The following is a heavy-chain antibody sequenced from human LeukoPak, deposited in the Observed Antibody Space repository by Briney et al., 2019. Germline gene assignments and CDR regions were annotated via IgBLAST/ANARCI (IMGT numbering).Heavy chain of an antibody. D-gene: IGHD3-22*01. CDR2: ISYDGSNK. Sequence: GRSLRLSCAASGFTFSSYGMHWVRQAPGKGLEWVAVISYDGSNKYYADSVKGRFTISRDNSKNTLYLQMNSLRAEDTAVYYCARDRKGYYYDSSGYYTVVWYYFDYWGQGTLVTVSS. J-gene: IGHJ4*02. CDR1: GFTFSSYG. CDR3: ARDRKGYYYDSSGYYTVVWYYFDY. V-gene: IGHV3-30*03.